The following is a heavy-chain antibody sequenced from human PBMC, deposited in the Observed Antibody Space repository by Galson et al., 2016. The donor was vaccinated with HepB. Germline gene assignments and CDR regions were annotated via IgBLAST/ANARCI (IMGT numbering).Heavy chain of an antibody. D-gene: IGHD2-2*01. CDR1: GFTFSSYW. CDR2: IKPDGSEK. Sequence: SLRLSCAASGFTFSSYWMTWVRQAPGKGLEWVANIKPDGSEKYYVDSVKGRFTISRDNAKNSLYLQMNSLRAEETAVYYCAGCSSTRCYSTHYYYGMDVWGQGTTVTVSS. CDR3: AGCSSTRCYSTHYYYGMDV. J-gene: IGHJ6*02. V-gene: IGHV3-7*02.